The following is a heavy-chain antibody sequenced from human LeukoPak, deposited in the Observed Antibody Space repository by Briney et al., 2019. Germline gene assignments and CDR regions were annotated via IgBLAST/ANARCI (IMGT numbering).Heavy chain of an antibody. Sequence: ASVKVSCKASGYTITSYAMNWVRQAPGQGLEWMGWINTNTGNPTYAQGFTGRFVFSLDTSVSTAYLQISSLKAEDTAVYYCARDDDNWNDPPPQYNWFDPWGQGTLVTVSS. CDR1: GYTITSYA. CDR2: INTNTGNP. D-gene: IGHD1-1*01. CDR3: ARDDDNWNDPPPQYNWFDP. J-gene: IGHJ5*02. V-gene: IGHV7-4-1*02.